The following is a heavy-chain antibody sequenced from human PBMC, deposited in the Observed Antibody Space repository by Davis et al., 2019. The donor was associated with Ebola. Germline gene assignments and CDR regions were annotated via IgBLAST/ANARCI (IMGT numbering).Heavy chain of an antibody. CDR1: GYTFTNYG. CDR2: ISAYNGDT. Sequence: AASVKVSCKASGYTFTNYGISWVRQAPGQGLEWMGWISAYNGDTDYAQKLQGRLTMTTDTSTSTAYMELSSLRSEDTAVYYCARGSGSYYANWFDPWGQGTLVTVSS. V-gene: IGHV1-18*01. D-gene: IGHD1-26*01. J-gene: IGHJ5*02. CDR3: ARGSGSYYANWFDP.